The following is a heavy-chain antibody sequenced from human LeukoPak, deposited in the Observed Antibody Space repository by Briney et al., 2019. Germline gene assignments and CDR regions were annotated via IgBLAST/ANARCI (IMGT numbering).Heavy chain of an antibody. CDR2: ISGSGGST. CDR1: GFTFSSYA. CDR3: AKDGSEFYGDYSVDY. V-gene: IGHV3-23*01. Sequence: GGTLRLSCAASGFTFSSYAMSWVRQAPGKGLEWVSAISGSGGSTYYADSVKGRFTISRDNSKNTLYLQMNSLRAEDTAVYYCAKDGSEFYGDYSVDYWGQGTLVTVSS. D-gene: IGHD4-17*01. J-gene: IGHJ4*02.